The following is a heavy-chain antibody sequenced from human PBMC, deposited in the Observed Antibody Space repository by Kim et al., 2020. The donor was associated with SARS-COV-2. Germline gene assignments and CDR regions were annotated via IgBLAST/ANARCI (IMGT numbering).Heavy chain of an antibody. Sequence: WGSLRLSCVASGFIVTSNYISWVRQAPGKGLEWVSGISGGGSTYYADSVKGRFTISRDNSKNTVYLQMNNLRAEDTAVYYCAREYCSGGRCYQYYFDYWGQGTLVTVSS. CDR3: AREYCSGGRCYQYYFDY. V-gene: IGHV3-53*01. J-gene: IGHJ4*02. CDR2: ISGGGST. CDR1: GFIVTSNY. D-gene: IGHD2-15*01.